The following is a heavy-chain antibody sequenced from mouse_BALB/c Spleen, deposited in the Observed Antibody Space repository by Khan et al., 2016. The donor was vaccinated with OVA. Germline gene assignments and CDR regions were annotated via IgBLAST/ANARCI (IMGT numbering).Heavy chain of an antibody. CDR1: GYTFTNYG. V-gene: IGHV9-1*02. Sequence: QIQLVQSGPELKKPGETVKISCKASGYTFTNYGMNWVKQAPGKGLKWMGWINTYTGEPTYADDFKGRFVFSLETSASPAYLQISNLKNEDMTTYFCARISSYWYFDVWGEGTTVTVSS. D-gene: IGHD6-2*01. CDR2: INTYTGEP. J-gene: IGHJ1*01. CDR3: ARISSYWYFDV.